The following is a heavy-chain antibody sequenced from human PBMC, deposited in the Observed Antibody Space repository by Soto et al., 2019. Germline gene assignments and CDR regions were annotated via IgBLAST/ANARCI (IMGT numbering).Heavy chain of an antibody. J-gene: IGHJ2*01. V-gene: IGHV4-34*01. Sequence: QVQLQQWGAGPLRPLETLSLTCGVSGGSFSGHYWAWIRQSPGKGLEWIGEINDRGSINYNPSLKSRVSISVDTSKNHYSLNLWSVTAADTAVYYCARESHDILTGPPWVWYFDLWGRGTLVTVSS. CDR2: INDRGSI. CDR3: ARESHDILTGPPWVWYFDL. CDR1: GGSFSGHY. D-gene: IGHD3-9*01.